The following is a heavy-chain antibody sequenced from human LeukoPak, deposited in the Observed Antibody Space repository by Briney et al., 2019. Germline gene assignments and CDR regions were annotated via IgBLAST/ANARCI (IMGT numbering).Heavy chain of an antibody. Sequence: PSETLSLTCTVSGGSISSYYWSWIRQPPGKGLEWIGYIYYSGSTNYNPSLKSRVTISVDTSKNQFSLKLSSVTAADTAVYYCATLAAAGNRYYYYYMDVWGKGTTVTVSS. CDR1: GGSISSYY. CDR2: IYYSGST. CDR3: ATLAAAGNRYYYYYMDV. V-gene: IGHV4-59*01. D-gene: IGHD6-13*01. J-gene: IGHJ6*03.